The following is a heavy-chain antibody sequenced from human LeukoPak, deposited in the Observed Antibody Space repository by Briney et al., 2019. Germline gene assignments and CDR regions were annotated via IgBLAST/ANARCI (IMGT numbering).Heavy chain of an antibody. CDR1: GGSISSYY. D-gene: IGHD6-6*01. V-gene: IGHV4-4*07. CDR2: IYTSGST. J-gene: IGHJ4*02. Sequence: TSSETLSLTCTVSGGSISSYYWSWIRQPAGKGLEWIGRIYTSGSTNYNPSLKSRVTISVDTSKNQFSLKLSSVTAADTAVYYCARDYSSSWLRYFDYWGQGTLVTVSS. CDR3: ARDYSSSWLRYFDY.